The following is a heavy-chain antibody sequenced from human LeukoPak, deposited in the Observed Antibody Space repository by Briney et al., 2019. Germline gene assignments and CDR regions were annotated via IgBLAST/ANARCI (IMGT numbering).Heavy chain of an antibody. D-gene: IGHD3-9*01. V-gene: IGHV4-38-2*02. CDR2: IYHSGST. J-gene: IGHJ5*02. Sequence: PSETLSLTCAVSGYSISSGYYWGWIRQPPGKGLEWIGSIYHSGSTYYNPSLKSRVTISVGTSKNQFSLKLSSVTAADTAVYYCARDRWYDILTGYYGRSANWFDPWGQGTLVTVSS. CDR1: GYSISSGYY. CDR3: ARDRWYDILTGYYGRSANWFDP.